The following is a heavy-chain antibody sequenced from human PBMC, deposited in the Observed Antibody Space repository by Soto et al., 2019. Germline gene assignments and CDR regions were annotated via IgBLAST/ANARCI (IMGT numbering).Heavy chain of an antibody. V-gene: IGHV3-9*01. Sequence: GGSLRLSCAASGFTFDDYAMHWVRQAPGKGLEWVSGISWNSGTIGYADYVKGRFTISRDNAKNSLYLQMNWLRAEDTALYYCAKASLYGDYAYYYGMDVWGQGTTVTV. CDR3: AKASLYGDYAYYYGMDV. J-gene: IGHJ6*02. D-gene: IGHD4-17*01. CDR1: GFTFDDYA. CDR2: ISWNSGTI.